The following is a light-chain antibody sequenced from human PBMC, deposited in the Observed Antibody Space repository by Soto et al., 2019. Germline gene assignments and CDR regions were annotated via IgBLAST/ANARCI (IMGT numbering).Light chain of an antibody. V-gene: IGLV1-40*01. CDR1: SSNIGPGYG. J-gene: IGLJ2*01. CDR3: QSYDSSLSGSV. CDR2: SDS. Sequence: QSVLTQPPSVSGAPGQRVTISCTGSSSNIGPGYGVHWYQHVPGTAPKLLIYSDSNRPSGVPDRFSASRSGTSASLAITARQAEDEAEYYSQSYDSSLSGSVFGGGTKLTVL.